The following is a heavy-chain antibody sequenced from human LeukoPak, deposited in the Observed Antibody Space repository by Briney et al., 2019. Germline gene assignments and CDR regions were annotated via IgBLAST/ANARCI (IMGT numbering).Heavy chain of an antibody. V-gene: IGHV1-69*05. J-gene: IGHJ6*03. Sequence: SVKVSCKASGGTFSSYAISWVRQAPGQGLEWMGGIIPIFGTANYAQKFQGRVTITTDESTSTAYMELRSLRSDDTAVYYCARDGMVRGGISYYYYMDVWGKGTTVTVSS. CDR2: IIPIFGTA. D-gene: IGHD3-10*01. CDR1: GGTFSSYA. CDR3: ARDGMVRGGISYYYYMDV.